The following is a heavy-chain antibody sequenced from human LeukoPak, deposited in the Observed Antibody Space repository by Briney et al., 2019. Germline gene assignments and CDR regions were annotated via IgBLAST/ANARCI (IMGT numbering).Heavy chain of an antibody. D-gene: IGHD1-26*01. CDR2: IIPIFGTA. V-gene: IGHV1-69*13. J-gene: IGHJ1*01. Sequence: SVKVSCKASGGTFTSYAISCLRQSPRQGLEWRGGIIPIFGTANYAQKFQGGVTITADESTSTAYMELSSLRSEDTAVYYCARGVQWEPPGDWGQGTLVTASS. CDR1: GGTFTSYA. CDR3: ARGVQWEPPGD.